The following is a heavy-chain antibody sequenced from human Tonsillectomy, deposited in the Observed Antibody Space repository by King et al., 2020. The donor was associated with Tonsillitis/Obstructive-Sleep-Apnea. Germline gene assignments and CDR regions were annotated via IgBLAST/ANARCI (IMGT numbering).Heavy chain of an antibody. V-gene: IGHV3-23*04. J-gene: IGHJ2*01. CDR2: ISGSGAST. Sequence: VQLVESGGGLVQPGGSLRLSCAASGFIFNSYAMNWVRQAQGKGLEWVAAISGSGASTYYSDSGKGRFTISRDNSKNKLYLQMNNLRAEDTAIYYCARDFGVFRSYCGGDCYSRYFDLWGRGTLVTVSS. CDR1: GFIFNSYA. CDR3: ARDFGVFRSYCGGDCYSRYFDL. D-gene: IGHD2-21*01.